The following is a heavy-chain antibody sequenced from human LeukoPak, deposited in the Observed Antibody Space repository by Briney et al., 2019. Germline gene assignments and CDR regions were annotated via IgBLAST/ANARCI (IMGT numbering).Heavy chain of an antibody. D-gene: IGHD5-18*01. J-gene: IGHJ6*03. CDR2: IHPNSGGT. Sequence: ASVKVSCKASGYTFIGYHIHWVRQAPGQGLEWMGRIHPNSGGTNYAQKFQGRVTMTRDTSISTAYMELSRLRSDDTAVYYCARDGDGTQLQDWYMDVWGKGTTVTVSS. CDR1: GYTFIGYH. V-gene: IGHV1-2*06. CDR3: ARDGDGTQLQDWYMDV.